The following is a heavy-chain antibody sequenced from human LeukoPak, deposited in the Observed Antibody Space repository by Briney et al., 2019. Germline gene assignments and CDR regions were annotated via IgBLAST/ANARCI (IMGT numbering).Heavy chain of an antibody. CDR1: GYTFTSYG. J-gene: IGHJ5*02. CDR3: ARDIRFGEFERTMDP. D-gene: IGHD3-10*01. CDR2: ISAYNGNT. Sequence: ASVKVSCKASGYTFTSYGISWVRHAPGQGLEWMGWISAYNGNTNYAQKLQGRVTMTTDTSTSTAYMELRSLRSDDTAVYYCARDIRFGEFERTMDPWGQGTLVTVSS. V-gene: IGHV1-18*01.